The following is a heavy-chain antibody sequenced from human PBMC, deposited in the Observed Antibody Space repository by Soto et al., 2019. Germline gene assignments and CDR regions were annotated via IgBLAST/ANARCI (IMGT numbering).Heavy chain of an antibody. CDR3: AREGNFYDGSAYPGGFDY. CDR2: IYHTGAT. Sequence: SETLSLTCTVSGGSIRSGGFYWTWVRLHPGKGLEWIGYIYHTGATYYNPSLKSRVAISGETSKNQFSLRLGSVTAADTAVYYCAREGNFYDGSAYPGGFDYWGQGTLGTVPS. J-gene: IGHJ4*02. D-gene: IGHD3-22*01. CDR1: GGSIRSGGFY. V-gene: IGHV4-31*03.